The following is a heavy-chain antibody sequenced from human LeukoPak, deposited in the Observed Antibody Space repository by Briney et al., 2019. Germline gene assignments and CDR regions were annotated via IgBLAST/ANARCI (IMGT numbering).Heavy chain of an antibody. V-gene: IGHV4-59*01. CDR3: ARSDRDLWYFDP. CDR1: GGSIRTYY. Sequence: PSETLSLTCTVSGGSIRTYYWSWIRQPPGKGLEWIGYVYYSGTTNYKYKSSLKSRVTISVDTSKNQFSLRLSSVTAADTAVYYCARSDRDLWYFDPWGRGTLVTVSS. CDR2: VYYSGTT. J-gene: IGHJ2*01.